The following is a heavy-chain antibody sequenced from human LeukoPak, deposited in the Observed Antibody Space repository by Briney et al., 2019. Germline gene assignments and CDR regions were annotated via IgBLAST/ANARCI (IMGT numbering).Heavy chain of an antibody. CDR3: ARAVLMETTLFIGD. CDR1: GDSMNSHY. J-gene: IGHJ4*02. CDR2: IHSSGRT. D-gene: IGHD2-8*01. V-gene: IGHV4-59*11. Sequence: SETLSLTCDVSGDSMNSHYWSWIRPPPGKGLECVGYIHSSGRTNQNPSLKSRVTLSVDTSKNQFSLTLNSVTAADTAVYFCARAVLMETTLFIGDWGQGTLVTVSS.